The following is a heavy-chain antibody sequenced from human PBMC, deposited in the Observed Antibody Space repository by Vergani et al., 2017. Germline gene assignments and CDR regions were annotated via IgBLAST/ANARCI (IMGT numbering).Heavy chain of an antibody. V-gene: IGHV3-30*02. CDR2: LRYDGITK. CDR3: VKDRGASIGFDD. CDR1: GFSFGSYG. D-gene: IGHD2-2*01. Sequence: QVQLVESGGGVVQPGGSLRLSCAASGFSFGSYGMHWVRVRQAPGKGLEWLAYLRYDGITKQYADSVKGRFTISRDNSKNTLYLQMDSLRPEDTAMFYCVKDRGASIGFDDWGQGTQVTVSS. J-gene: IGHJ4*02.